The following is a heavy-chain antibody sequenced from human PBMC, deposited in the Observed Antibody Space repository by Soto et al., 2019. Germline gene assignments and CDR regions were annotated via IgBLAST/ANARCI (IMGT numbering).Heavy chain of an antibody. V-gene: IGHV5-10-1*01. CDR2: IDPSDSYT. D-gene: IGHD6-13*01. CDR3: ARHGIAAAANGYYYYGMDV. CDR1: GYSFTSYW. J-gene: IGHJ6*02. Sequence: PGGSLKTSWKGSGYSFTSYWISWGRQMPGKGLGWMGRIDPSDSYTNYSPSFQGHVTISADKSINTAYLQWSSLKASDTAMYYCARHGIAAAANGYYYYGMDVWGQGTTVTVSS.